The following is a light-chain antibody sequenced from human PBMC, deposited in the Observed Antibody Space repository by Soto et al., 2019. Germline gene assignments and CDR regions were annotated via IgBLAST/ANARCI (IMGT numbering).Light chain of an antibody. CDR1: SSNIGNNA. J-gene: IGLJ2*01. Sequence: QSVLTQPPSVSEAPRQRVTISCSGSSSNIGNNAVNWYQQPPGKAPKLLIYYDDLLPSGVSDRFSGSKYGTSASLAISGLQSEDEADYYCAAWDDSLNGPVFGGGTKLTVL. V-gene: IGLV1-36*01. CDR2: YDD. CDR3: AAWDDSLNGPV.